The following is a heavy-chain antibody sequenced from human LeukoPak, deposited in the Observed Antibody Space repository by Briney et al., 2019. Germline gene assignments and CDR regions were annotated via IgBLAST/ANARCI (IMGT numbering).Heavy chain of an antibody. J-gene: IGHJ6*02. D-gene: IGHD1-14*01. V-gene: IGHV4-59*01. CDR1: GGSISSYY. CDR2: IYYSGST. CDR3: ARGPPEVYYYGMDV. Sequence: SETLSLTCTVSGGSISSYYWSWIRQPPGKGLEWIGYIYYSGSTNYNPSLKSRVTISVDTSKNQFSLKLSSVTAADTAVYYCARGPPEVYYYGMDVWGQGTTVTVSS.